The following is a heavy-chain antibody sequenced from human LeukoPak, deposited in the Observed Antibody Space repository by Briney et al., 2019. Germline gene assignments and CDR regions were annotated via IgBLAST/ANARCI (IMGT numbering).Heavy chain of an antibody. CDR1: GFTFSNYG. J-gene: IGHJ5*02. CDR2: ISYDGRAK. D-gene: IGHD2-15*01. V-gene: IGHV3-30*03. Sequence: GGSLRLACAGSGFTFSNYGMQLVRQAPGKGLEWVAVISYDGRAKYYADSVKGRFTISRDNSKNTLYLQMNSLRVEDTAVYFCVRDYCSGGSCYENNWFDPWGQGTLVTVSS. CDR3: VRDYCSGGSCYENNWFDP.